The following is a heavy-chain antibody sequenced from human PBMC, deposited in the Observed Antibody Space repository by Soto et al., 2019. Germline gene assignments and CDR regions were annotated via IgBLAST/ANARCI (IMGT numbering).Heavy chain of an antibody. Sequence: EVQLVESGGGLVQPRGSLRLSCAASGFTFSSYWMSWVRQAPGKGLEWVANIKQDGSAKYYVDSVKGRFTISRDNAKNSLYLQMNSLRAEDTAVYYCARVYSSGCPDYWGQGTLVTVSS. V-gene: IGHV3-7*01. D-gene: IGHD6-19*01. CDR2: IKQDGSAK. CDR3: ARVYSSGCPDY. J-gene: IGHJ4*02. CDR1: GFTFSSYW.